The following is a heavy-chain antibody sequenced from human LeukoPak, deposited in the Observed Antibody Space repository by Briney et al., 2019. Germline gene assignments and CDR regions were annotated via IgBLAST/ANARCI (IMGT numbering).Heavy chain of an antibody. V-gene: IGHV5-51*01. Sequence: GESLKISCNSSGYIYTSYWIGWVRQMPGKGLEWMGIIYPGDSDTRYSPSFQGQVTISADKSISTAYLQWSSLKASDTAMYYCARLVTDSSGYYLDYWGQGTLVTVSS. J-gene: IGHJ4*02. CDR2: IYPGDSDT. D-gene: IGHD3-22*01. CDR1: GYIYTSYW. CDR3: ARLVTDSSGYYLDY.